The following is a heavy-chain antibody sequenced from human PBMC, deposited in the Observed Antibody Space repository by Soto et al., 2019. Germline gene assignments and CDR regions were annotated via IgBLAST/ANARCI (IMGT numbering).Heavy chain of an antibody. CDR3: ARDRGIAVCGLINWFDP. Sequence: QVQLVQSGAEVKKPGSSVKVSCKASGGTFSSYTISWVRQAPGQGLEWMGRIIPILGIANYAQKFQGRVTIAADKSTSTAYMELSSLRSDVTDVYYCARDRGIAVCGLINWFDPWGQGTLVTVSS. CDR1: GGTFSSYT. V-gene: IGHV1-69*08. J-gene: IGHJ5*02. D-gene: IGHD6-19*01. CDR2: IIPILGIA.